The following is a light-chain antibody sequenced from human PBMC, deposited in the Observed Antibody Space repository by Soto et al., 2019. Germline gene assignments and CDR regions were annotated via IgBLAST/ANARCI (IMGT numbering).Light chain of an antibody. CDR3: QQYGNSPWT. Sequence: ENVLTQSPGTLSLSPGERATLSCRASQSVSSSYFAWYQQKPGQAPRLLIYAATSSAPGIPDRFSGSGSGTDFTLTISSLEPEDFEVYYCQQYGNSPWTFGQGTKVDIK. CDR1: QSVSSSY. CDR2: AAT. V-gene: IGKV3-20*01. J-gene: IGKJ1*01.